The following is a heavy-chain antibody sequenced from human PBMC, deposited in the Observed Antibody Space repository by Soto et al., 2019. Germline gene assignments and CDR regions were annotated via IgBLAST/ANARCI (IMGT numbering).Heavy chain of an antibody. Sequence: PGGSLRLSCGASGFTFSIYTFHWVRQAPGKGLEWMAVISYDGTTKYYSDSVRGRFTFSRDNSKNTLFLQMNSLTVEDTAVYYCARSRSMVGAPVNYWGRGTLVTVSS. D-gene: IGHD1-26*01. CDR1: GFTFSIYT. J-gene: IGHJ4*01. V-gene: IGHV3-30-3*01. CDR2: ISYDGTTK. CDR3: ARSRSMVGAPVNY.